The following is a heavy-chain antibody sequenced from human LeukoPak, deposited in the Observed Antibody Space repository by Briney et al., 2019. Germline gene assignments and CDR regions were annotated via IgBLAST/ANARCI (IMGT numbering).Heavy chain of an antibody. V-gene: IGHV3-11*06. CDR1: GFTFSDYY. CDR3: ARTGRRGYSYGKNYYFDY. J-gene: IGHJ4*02. D-gene: IGHD5-18*01. Sequence: KPGGSLRLSCAASGFTFSDYYMIWIRQAPGKGLEWVSYISSSSSYTNYADSVKGRFTISRDNAKNSLYLQMNSLRAEDTAVYYCARTGRRGYSYGKNYYFDYWGQGTLVTVSS. CDR2: ISSSSSYT.